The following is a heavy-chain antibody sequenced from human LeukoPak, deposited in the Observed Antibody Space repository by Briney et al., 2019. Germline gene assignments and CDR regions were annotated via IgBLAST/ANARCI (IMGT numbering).Heavy chain of an antibody. CDR3: ARDYAYGGNLWVFDY. CDR2: IYTSGST. D-gene: IGHD4-23*01. V-gene: IGHV4-61*02. Sequence: PSQTLSLTCTVSGGSISSGSYYWSWIRQPAGKGLEWIGRIYTSGSTNYNPSLKSRVTISVDTSKNQFSLKLSSVTAADTAVYYCARDYAYGGNLWVFDYWGQGTLVTVSS. CDR1: GGSISSGSYY. J-gene: IGHJ4*02.